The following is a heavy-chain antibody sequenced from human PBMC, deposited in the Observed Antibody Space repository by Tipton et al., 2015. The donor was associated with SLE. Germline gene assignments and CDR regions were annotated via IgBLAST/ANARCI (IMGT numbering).Heavy chain of an antibody. J-gene: IGHJ4*02. CDR2: VSTKNGHT. Sequence: EEKKNGASVKVSCKASDYTFTSYAISWVRQAPGQGLEWMGWVSTKNGHTNYAQKLQGRVTMTTDTSTSTAYMELKSLTSDDTAVYYCARLGLGATHDYWGQGTLVTVSS. D-gene: IGHD1-26*01. V-gene: IGHV1-18*01. CDR3: ARLGLGATHDY. CDR1: DYTFTSYA.